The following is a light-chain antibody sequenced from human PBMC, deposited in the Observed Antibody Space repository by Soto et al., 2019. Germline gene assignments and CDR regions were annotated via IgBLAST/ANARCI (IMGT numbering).Light chain of an antibody. V-gene: IGKV1-5*03. Sequence: DNQMTQSPSTLSASVGDRVTIACRASENIKSWLAWYQQQPGKAPKLLIYKASSLQSGVPSRFSGSGSETEFTLTISSLQADDFATYDCQQNNSYPCTFGQGTRLEIK. J-gene: IGKJ2*02. CDR1: ENIKSW. CDR2: KAS. CDR3: QQNNSYPCT.